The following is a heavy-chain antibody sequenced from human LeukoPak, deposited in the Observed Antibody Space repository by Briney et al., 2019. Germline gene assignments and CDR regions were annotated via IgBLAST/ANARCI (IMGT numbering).Heavy chain of an antibody. V-gene: IGHV4-59*01. CDR3: ARRVYSNSWSSCFDY. J-gene: IGHJ4*02. D-gene: IGHD6-13*01. CDR2: IHYSGST. Sequence: SETLSLTCTVSDGSISSYYWSWVRQPPGRGLEWIGSIHYSGSTSYNPSLKSRVTIPVDTSKNQFSLKLSSVIAADTAVYYCARRVYSNSWSSCFDYWGQGTLVTVSS. CDR1: DGSISSYY.